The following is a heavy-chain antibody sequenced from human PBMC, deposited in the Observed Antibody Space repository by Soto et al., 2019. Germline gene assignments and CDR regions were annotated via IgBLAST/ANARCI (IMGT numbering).Heavy chain of an antibody. CDR2: INPNSGGT. J-gene: IGHJ6*02. CDR3: ARDSSSRYYGMDV. D-gene: IGHD6-6*01. CDR1: GSTFTGYY. V-gene: IGHV1-2*04. Sequence: ASVKVSCKASGSTFTGYYMHWVRQAPGQGLEWMGWINPNSGGTNYAQKFQGWVTMTRDTSISTAYMELSRLRSDDTAVYYCARDSSSRYYGMDVWGQGTTVTVSS.